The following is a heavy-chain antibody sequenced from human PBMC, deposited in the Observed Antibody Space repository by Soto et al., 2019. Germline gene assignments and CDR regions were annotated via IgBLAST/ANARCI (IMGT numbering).Heavy chain of an antibody. D-gene: IGHD3-22*01. CDR3: ARGYTDYDGHSYYFDS. CDR1: GGTFSTSL. Sequence: QVQLVQSGAEVKKPGSSVKVSCKASGGTFSTSLISWVRQAPGQGLEWMGGIIPIFGTPNYAQKFQGRVTTTADESTRTVYMELNRLRSEDTAMYYCARGYTDYDGHSYYFDSWGQGTQVTVSS. V-gene: IGHV1-69*01. J-gene: IGHJ4*02. CDR2: IIPIFGTP.